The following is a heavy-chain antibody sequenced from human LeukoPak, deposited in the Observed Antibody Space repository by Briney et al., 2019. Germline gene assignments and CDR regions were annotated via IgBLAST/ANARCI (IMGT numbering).Heavy chain of an antibody. J-gene: IGHJ3*02. Sequence: SETLSLTCTVSGGSISSYYWSWIRQPPGKGLEWIGYIYCSGSTNYNPSLESRVTISVDTSKNQFSLKLSSVTAADTAVYYCARAHSGSYWRNAFDIWGQGTMVTVSS. CDR3: ARAHSGSYWRNAFDI. CDR1: GGSISSYY. D-gene: IGHD1-26*01. V-gene: IGHV4-59*01. CDR2: IYCSGST.